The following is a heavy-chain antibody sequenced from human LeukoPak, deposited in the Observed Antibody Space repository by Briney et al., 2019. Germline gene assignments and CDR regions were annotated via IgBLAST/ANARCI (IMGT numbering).Heavy chain of an antibody. V-gene: IGHV4-38-2*02. CDR3: ARDFVDIVATTSYYYYYMDV. J-gene: IGHJ6*03. D-gene: IGHD5-12*01. Sequence: SETLSLTCSVSGYSISSAYYWGWIRQPPGKGLEWIGTMYHSGSTNYNPSLKSRVTISVDTSKNQFSLKLSSVTAADTAVYFCARDFVDIVATTSYYYYYMDVWGKGTTVTISS. CDR1: GYSISSAYY. CDR2: MYHSGST.